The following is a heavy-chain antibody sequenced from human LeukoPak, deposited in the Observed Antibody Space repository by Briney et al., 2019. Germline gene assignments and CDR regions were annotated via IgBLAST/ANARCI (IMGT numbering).Heavy chain of an antibody. CDR2: INWNGGST. J-gene: IGHJ4*02. D-gene: IGHD5-12*01. Sequence: GGSLRLSCAASGFTFDDYGMSWVRQAPGKGLEWVSGINWNGGSTGYADSVKGRFTISRDNAKNSLYLQMNSLRVEDTALYYCARASYSGYDSDYWGQGTLVPVSA. CDR3: ARASYSGYDSDY. V-gene: IGHV3-20*04. CDR1: GFTFDDYG.